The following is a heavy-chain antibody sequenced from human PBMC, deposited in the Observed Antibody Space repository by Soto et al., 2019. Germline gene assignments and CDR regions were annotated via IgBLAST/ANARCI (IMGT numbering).Heavy chain of an antibody. CDR3: ARAPGHSVHSSGWQIDY. V-gene: IGHV3-30-3*01. CDR2: ISFDGNIK. J-gene: IGHJ4*02. CDR1: GFTFSDYA. Sequence: GGSLRLSCAASGFTFSDYAMYWVRQAPGKGLEWVSVISFDGNIKYYTGSVKGRFTISRDNSKNTLHLQVNSLRTEDTALYYCARAPGHSVHSSGWQIDYWGQGALVTVSS. D-gene: IGHD6-19*01.